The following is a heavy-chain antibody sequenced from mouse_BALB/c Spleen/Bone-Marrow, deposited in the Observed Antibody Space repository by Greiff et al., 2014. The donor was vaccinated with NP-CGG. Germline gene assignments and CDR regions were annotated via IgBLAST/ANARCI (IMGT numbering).Heavy chain of an antibody. D-gene: IGHD2-10*02. J-gene: IGHJ2*01. V-gene: IGHV5-6*01. CDR2: ISSGGSCT. Sequence: DVHLVESGGDLVKPGGSLKLSCAASGFTFSSYGMSWVRQTPDKRLEWVATISSGGSCTYYPDSVKGRFTISRDNAKNTLYLQMSSLKSEDTAMYYCARQYGNYWDYFDYWGQGTTLTVSS. CDR1: GFTFSSYG. CDR3: ARQYGNYWDYFDY.